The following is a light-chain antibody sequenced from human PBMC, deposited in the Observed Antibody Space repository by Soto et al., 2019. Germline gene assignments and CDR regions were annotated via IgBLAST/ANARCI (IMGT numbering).Light chain of an antibody. J-gene: IGKJ1*01. CDR1: QTIGNK. Sequence: EIVMTQTPATLSVSPGERATLSCRATQTIGNKLAWYLQRSGQAPRLLMYGASTRATDIPARFSGSGSGTEFTLTITGLQSEDFAVYYCQQYNGWPWTFGLGTKVDIK. CDR2: GAS. CDR3: QQYNGWPWT. V-gene: IGKV3-15*01.